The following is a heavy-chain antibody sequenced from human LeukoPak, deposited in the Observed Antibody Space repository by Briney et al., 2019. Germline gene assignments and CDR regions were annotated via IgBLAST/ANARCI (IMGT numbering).Heavy chain of an antibody. CDR2: LYTSGGT. D-gene: IGHD2-8*01. Sequence: SETLSFTCTVSGASINNYYWSWIRQPAGKGLEWIGRLYTSGGTNYNPSLETRVTLSVDTSKNQFSLKLSSVTAADTAVYYCARPTKDAFDIWGQGTLVTVSS. CDR1: GASINNYY. J-gene: IGHJ3*02. V-gene: IGHV4-4*07. CDR3: ARPTKDAFDI.